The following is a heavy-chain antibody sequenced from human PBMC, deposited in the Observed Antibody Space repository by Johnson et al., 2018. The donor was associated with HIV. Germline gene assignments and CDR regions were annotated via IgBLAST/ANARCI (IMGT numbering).Heavy chain of an antibody. CDR1: GFTFSSYA. D-gene: IGHD1-1*01. V-gene: IGHV3-23*04. Sequence: VQLVESGGGVVQPGGSLRLSCAASGFTFSSYAMSWVRQAPGKGLEWVGRIKSKADGGSTYYVDSVKGRFTISRDNSKNTLYLQMNSLRAEDTAVYYCARGDGYRRAFDIWGQGTMVTVSS. J-gene: IGHJ3*02. CDR3: ARGDGYRRAFDI. CDR2: IKSKADGGST.